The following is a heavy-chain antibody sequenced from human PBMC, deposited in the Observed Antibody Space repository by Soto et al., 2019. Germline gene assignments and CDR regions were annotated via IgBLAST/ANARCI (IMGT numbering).Heavy chain of an antibody. CDR1: GFSLKTYG. Sequence: QVQLVESGGGVVQPGRSLRLSCAASGFSLKTYGMHWVRQAPGKGLEWVAVIWFDGGNKYYADSVKGRFTISRDESRNTLYLQMNSLRAEDTAMYYCARGIYHLGYWGPGTLVTVSS. CDR3: ARGIYHLGY. D-gene: IGHD5-12*01. J-gene: IGHJ4*02. CDR2: IWFDGGNK. V-gene: IGHV3-33*01.